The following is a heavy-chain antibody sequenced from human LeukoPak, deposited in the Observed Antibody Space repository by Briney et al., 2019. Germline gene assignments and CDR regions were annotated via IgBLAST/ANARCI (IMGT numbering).Heavy chain of an antibody. V-gene: IGHV4-31*03. CDR3: ARTMGNDYNYYYGMDV. D-gene: IGHD1-1*01. CDR1: DGSISSGGYY. J-gene: IGHJ6*02. CDR2: IYYSGST. Sequence: SETLSLTCTVSDGSISSGGYYWSWIRQHPGKGLEWIGYIYYSGSTYYNPSLKSRVTISVDTSKNQFSLKLSSVTAADAAVYYCARTMGNDYNYYYGMDVWGQGTTVTVSS.